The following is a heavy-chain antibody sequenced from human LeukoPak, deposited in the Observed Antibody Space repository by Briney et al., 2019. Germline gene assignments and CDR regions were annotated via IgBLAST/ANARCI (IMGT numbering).Heavy chain of an antibody. V-gene: IGHV1-69*06. Sequence: SVKVSCKASGGTFISFSIYWVRQARGQGLEWMGGIVPMFETTNYAQTFRGRVTITADKSTNTAYMELNSVTSEDTAVYYCVRTDSSRRTRFAFDVWGQGTMLIVSS. D-gene: IGHD2-2*01. CDR2: IVPMFETT. CDR3: VRTDSSRRTRFAFDV. CDR1: GGTFISFS. J-gene: IGHJ3*01.